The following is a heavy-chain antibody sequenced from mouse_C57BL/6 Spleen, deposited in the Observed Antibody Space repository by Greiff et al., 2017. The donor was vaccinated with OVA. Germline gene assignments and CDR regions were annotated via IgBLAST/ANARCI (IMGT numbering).Heavy chain of an antibody. J-gene: IGHJ4*01. D-gene: IGHD2-5*01. Sequence: VQLQQPGAELVKPGASVKLSCKASGYTFTSYWMQWVKQRPGQGLEWIGEIDPSDSYTNYNQQFKGKATLTVDTSSSTAYMQLSSLTSEDSAVYYCARGKDSNYAMDYWGQGTSVTVSS. V-gene: IGHV1-50*01. CDR3: ARGKDSNYAMDY. CDR2: IDPSDSYT. CDR1: GYTFTSYW.